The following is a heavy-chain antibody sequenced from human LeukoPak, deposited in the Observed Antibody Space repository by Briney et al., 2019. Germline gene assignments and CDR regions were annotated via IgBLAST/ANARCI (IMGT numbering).Heavy chain of an antibody. J-gene: IGHJ3*02. Sequence: SETLSLTCAVSGGSISSSSYYWGWIRQPPGKGLEWIGSIYYSGSTNYNPSLKSRVTISVDTSKNQFSLKLSSVTAADTAVYYCARDGPYYYDSSGYGAFDIWGQGTMVTVSS. CDR2: IYYSGST. D-gene: IGHD3-22*01. CDR3: ARDGPYYYDSSGYGAFDI. CDR1: GGSISSSSYY. V-gene: IGHV4-39*07.